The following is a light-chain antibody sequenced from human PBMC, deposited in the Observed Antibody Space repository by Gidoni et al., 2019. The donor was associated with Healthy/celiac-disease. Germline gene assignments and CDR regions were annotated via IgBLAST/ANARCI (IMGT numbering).Light chain of an antibody. J-gene: IGKJ2*01. V-gene: IGKV2-30*01. CDR1: QSLVYSDGNTY. CDR3: MQGTHLYT. Sequence: DVVRTQSPLSLPVTLGQPASISCRSSQSLVYSDGNTYLNWFQQRTGQSPRRLIYKVSNRDSGVPDRFSGSGSGTDFTLKISRVEAEDVGVYYCMQGTHLYTFGQGTKLEIK. CDR2: KVS.